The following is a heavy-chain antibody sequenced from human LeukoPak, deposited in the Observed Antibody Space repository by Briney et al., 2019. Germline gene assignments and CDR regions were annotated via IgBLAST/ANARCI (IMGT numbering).Heavy chain of an antibody. CDR3: ARDQRAHDFWSGYAYNWFDP. CDR2: IYYSGST. J-gene: IGHJ5*02. CDR1: GGSISSYY. Sequence: SETLSLTCTVSGGSISSYYWSWIRQPPGKGLEWIGYIYYSGSTNYNPSLKSRVTISVDTSENQFSLKLSSVTAADTAVYYCARDQRAHDFWSGYAYNWFDPWGQGTLVTVSS. D-gene: IGHD3-3*01. V-gene: IGHV4-59*01.